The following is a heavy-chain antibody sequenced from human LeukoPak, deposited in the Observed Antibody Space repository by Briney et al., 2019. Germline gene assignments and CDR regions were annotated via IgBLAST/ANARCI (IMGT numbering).Heavy chain of an antibody. D-gene: IGHD3-10*01. J-gene: IGHJ4*02. V-gene: IGHV3-23*01. Sequence: GGSLRLSCAASGFALSTYAMSWVRQTPGKGLEWVAATSSSDAGTYHADSVRGRFTISRDNSKNTLYLQMNSLRAEDAAVYYCAKGPRTVRFGDRHKGMFDYWGQGTLVTVSS. CDR1: GFALSTYA. CDR3: AKGPRTVRFGDRHKGMFDY. CDR2: TSSSDAGT.